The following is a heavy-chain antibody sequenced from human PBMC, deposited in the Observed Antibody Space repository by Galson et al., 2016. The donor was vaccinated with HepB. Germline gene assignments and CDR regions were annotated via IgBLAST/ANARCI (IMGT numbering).Heavy chain of an antibody. J-gene: IGHJ4*02. CDR1: GFTFSGYA. V-gene: IGHV3-23*01. D-gene: IGHD1-26*01. Sequence: SLRLSCAVSGFTFSGYAMSWVRQAPGKGLEWVSSISGSGGSTYHAGSVKDRFTISRDNSKNTLYLQMNSLRAEEMAVYYCARSSQWELLPLIDYWGQGTLVTVSS. CDR3: ARSSQWELLPLIDY. CDR2: ISGSGGST.